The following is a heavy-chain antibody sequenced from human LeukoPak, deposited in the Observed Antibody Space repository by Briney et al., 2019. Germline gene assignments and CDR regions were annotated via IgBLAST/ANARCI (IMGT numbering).Heavy chain of an antibody. Sequence: PGGSLRLSCAASGFTFSSYGMHWVRQAPGKGLEWVAVISYDGSNKYYADSVKGRFTISRDNSKNTLYLQMNSLRAEDTAVYYCAKDGNIVVVTYWFDPWGQGTLVTVSS. D-gene: IGHD2-21*02. J-gene: IGHJ5*02. CDR2: ISYDGSNK. CDR1: GFTFSSYG. CDR3: AKDGNIVVVTYWFDP. V-gene: IGHV3-30*18.